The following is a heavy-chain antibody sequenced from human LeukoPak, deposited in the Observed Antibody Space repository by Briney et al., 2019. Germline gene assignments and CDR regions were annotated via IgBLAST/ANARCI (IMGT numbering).Heavy chain of an antibody. CDR2: ISSGRRYI. V-gene: IGHV3-21*01. Sequence: GGSLTLSCAASGFTFSSYNMNWVRQAPGKGLEWVSSISSGRRYINHADALKGRFTVSRDNAKNSLYLHIRSLRAEDTAVYYCVRARGNYYPFDYWGQGTLVTVSS. CDR1: GFTFSSYN. D-gene: IGHD1-26*01. CDR3: VRARGNYYPFDY. J-gene: IGHJ4*02.